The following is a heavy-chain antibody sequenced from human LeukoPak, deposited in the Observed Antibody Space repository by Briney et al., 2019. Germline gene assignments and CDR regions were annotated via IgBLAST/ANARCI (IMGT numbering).Heavy chain of an antibody. D-gene: IGHD3-10*01. CDR2: ISGSGGST. Sequence: GGSLRLSCAASGFTFSSYAMSWVRQAPGRGLEWVSAISGSGGSTYYADSVKGRFTISRDNSKNTLYLQMNSLRAEDTAVYYCAKDGALLWFGELLSHFDYWAHGTLVTVSS. CDR1: GFTFSSYA. CDR3: AKDGALLWFGELLSHFDY. V-gene: IGHV3-23*01. J-gene: IGHJ4*01.